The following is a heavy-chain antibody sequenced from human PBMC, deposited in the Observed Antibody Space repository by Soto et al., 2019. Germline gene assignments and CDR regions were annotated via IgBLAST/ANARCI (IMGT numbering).Heavy chain of an antibody. J-gene: IGHJ3*02. CDR3: ASWKDYVWGSYRKSKDAFDI. CDR2: ISSSSSYI. V-gene: IGHV3-21*01. D-gene: IGHD3-16*02. Sequence: EVQLVESGGGLVKPGGSLRLSCAASGFTFSSYSMNWVRQAPGTGLEWVSSISSSSSYIYYADSVKGRFTISRDNAKNSLYLQMHSLRAEDTSVYYCASWKDYVWGSYRKSKDAFDIWGQGTMVTVSS. CDR1: GFTFSSYS.